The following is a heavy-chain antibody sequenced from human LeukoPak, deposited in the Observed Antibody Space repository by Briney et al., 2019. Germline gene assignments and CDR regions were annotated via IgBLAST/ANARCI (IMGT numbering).Heavy chain of an antibody. V-gene: IGHV1-3*01. Sequence: SVKVSCKASGYTFTSYAMHWVRQAPGQRLEWMGWINAGNGNTKYSQKFQGRVTITRDTSASTAYMELSSLRSEDTAVYYCARLDYYYYGMDVWGQGTTVTVSS. CDR1: GYTFTSYA. J-gene: IGHJ6*02. CDR2: INAGNGNT. CDR3: ARLDYYYYGMDV.